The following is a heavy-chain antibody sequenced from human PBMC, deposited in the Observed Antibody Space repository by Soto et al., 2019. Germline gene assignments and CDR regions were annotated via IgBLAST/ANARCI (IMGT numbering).Heavy chain of an antibody. Sequence: ASVKVSCKASGYTFTSYYMHWVRQAPGQGLEWMGIINPSGGSTSYAQKFQGRVTMTRDTSTSTVYTELSSLRSEDTAVYYCARDYYDSSGYLGWFDPWGQGTLVTVSS. CDR3: ARDYYDSSGYLGWFDP. J-gene: IGHJ5*02. D-gene: IGHD3-22*01. CDR1: GYTFTSYY. V-gene: IGHV1-46*01. CDR2: INPSGGST.